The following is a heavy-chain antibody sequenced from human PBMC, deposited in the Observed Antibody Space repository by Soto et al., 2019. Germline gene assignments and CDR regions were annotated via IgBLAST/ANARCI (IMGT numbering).Heavy chain of an antibody. V-gene: IGHV3-33*01. CDR3: ARDQTDSGGYSDS. Sequence: GGSLRLSCDASGFTFSSYGMRWVRQAPGKGLEWVAIICNDGSNEYYADSVKGRFTISRDNSKNPLYLQVSNVRAEDTAVYFCARDQTDSGGYSDSWGQGTLVTVSS. CDR2: ICNDGSNE. J-gene: IGHJ4*02. CDR1: GFTFSSYG. D-gene: IGHD3-22*01.